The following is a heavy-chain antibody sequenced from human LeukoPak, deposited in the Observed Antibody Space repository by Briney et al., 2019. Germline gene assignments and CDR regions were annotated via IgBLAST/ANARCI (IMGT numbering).Heavy chain of an antibody. CDR2: INPNSGST. V-gene: IGHV1-2*06. Sequence: ASVKVSCKASGYTFTGYSMHWVRQAPGQGLEWMGRINPNSGSTNYAQKFQGRVTMTRDTSISTAYMELSRLRSDDTAVYYCARAMVRGVITPDYWGQGTLVTVSS. CDR1: GYTFTGYS. J-gene: IGHJ4*02. CDR3: ARAMVRGVITPDY. D-gene: IGHD3-10*01.